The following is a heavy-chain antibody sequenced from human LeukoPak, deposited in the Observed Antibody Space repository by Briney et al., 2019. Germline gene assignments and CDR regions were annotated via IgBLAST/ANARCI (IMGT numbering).Heavy chain of an antibody. CDR1: GGSISSYY. D-gene: IGHD3-22*01. CDR3: ASFSESGFPDY. Sequence: SETLSLTCTVSGGSISSYYWSWIRQPPGKGLEWIGYIYHSGSTNYNPSLKSRVTISVDTSKNQFSLKLSSVTAADTAVYYCASFSESGFPDYWGQGTLVTVSS. CDR2: IYHSGST. J-gene: IGHJ4*02. V-gene: IGHV4-59*12.